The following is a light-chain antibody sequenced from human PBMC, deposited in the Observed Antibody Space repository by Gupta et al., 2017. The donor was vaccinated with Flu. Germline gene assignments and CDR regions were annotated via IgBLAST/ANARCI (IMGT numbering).Light chain of an antibody. CDR1: QSLLYSNGYNY. J-gene: IGKJ3*01. V-gene: IGKV2-28*01. Sequence: DIVMTQSPLPLPVTPGEPASISCRSSQSLLYSNGYNYLDWYLQKPGQSPQLLIYLGSNRASGVPDRFSGSGSGTDFTLKISRVEAEDVGVYYCMQALKTPVTFGRGTKVDIK. CDR3: MQALKTPVT. CDR2: LGS.